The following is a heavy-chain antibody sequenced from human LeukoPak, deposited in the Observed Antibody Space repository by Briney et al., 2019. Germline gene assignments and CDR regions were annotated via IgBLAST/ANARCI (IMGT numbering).Heavy chain of an antibody. D-gene: IGHD2-15*01. V-gene: IGHV3-23*01. CDR1: GFTFSSYG. Sequence: GGSLRLSCAASGFTFSSYGMSWVHQAPGKGLEWVSSISGSVGTIYYADSVKGRFTISRDNSKNTLYLQMNNLRAEDSAVYYCARTYGSGSLDYGGQGTLVTVSS. CDR2: ISGSVGTI. J-gene: IGHJ4*02. CDR3: ARTYGSGSLDY.